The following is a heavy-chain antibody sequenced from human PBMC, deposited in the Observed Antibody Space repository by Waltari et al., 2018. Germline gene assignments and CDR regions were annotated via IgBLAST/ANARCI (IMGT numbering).Heavy chain of an antibody. D-gene: IGHD2-2*01. Sequence: QVQLQESGPGLVKPSETLSLPCTVSVGSISRYYWIWIRQPPWKGLGWIGYIYYSGSTNYNPSLKSRVTISVDTSKNQFSLKLSSVTAADTAVYYCARASVVVVPAATYYYYGMDVWGQGTTVTVSS. V-gene: IGHV4-59*01. CDR2: IYYSGST. J-gene: IGHJ6*02. CDR1: VGSISRYY. CDR3: ARASVVVVPAATYYYYGMDV.